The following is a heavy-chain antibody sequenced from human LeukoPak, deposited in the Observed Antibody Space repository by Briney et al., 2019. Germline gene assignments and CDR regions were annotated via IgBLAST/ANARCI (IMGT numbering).Heavy chain of an antibody. V-gene: IGHV4-39*07. CDR3: ASGPVVAAVRFGAFDI. D-gene: IGHD2-15*01. CDR1: GGSISSSSYY. CDR2: IYYSGST. Sequence: SETLSLTCTVSGGSISSSSYYWGWIRQPPGKGLEWIGSIYYSGSTNYNPSLKSRVTISVDTSKNQFSLKLSSVTAADTAVYYCASGPVVAAVRFGAFDIWGQGTMVTVSS. J-gene: IGHJ3*02.